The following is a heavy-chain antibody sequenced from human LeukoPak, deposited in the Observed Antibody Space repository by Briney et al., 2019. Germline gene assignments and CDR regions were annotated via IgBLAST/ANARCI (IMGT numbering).Heavy chain of an antibody. Sequence: SETLSLTCTVTGASISSHYWCWLRQTPGTGLEWIGDIYDRGSTTYNPSLKSRVSMSVDTSRNQFSLNLRSVTAADTAVYYCAKIEVGRFDPWGQGTLVTVSS. V-gene: IGHV4-59*11. CDR3: AKIEVGRFDP. CDR2: IYDRGST. J-gene: IGHJ5*02. CDR1: GASISSHY. D-gene: IGHD1-26*01.